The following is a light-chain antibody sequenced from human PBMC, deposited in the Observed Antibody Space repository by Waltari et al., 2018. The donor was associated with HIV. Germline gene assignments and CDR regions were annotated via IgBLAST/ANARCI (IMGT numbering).Light chain of an antibody. J-gene: IGKJ2*01. CDR2: DAT. CDR3: QQYNTVSRT. Sequence: DIQMTQSPSSLSASVGDRVTITCQASQNIRKWLTWYQQKPGKAPKLVIFDATNLETGVPSRFSGSGSGTEFTFTISSLQPEDVATYYCQQYNTVSRTFGQGTKLEIK. CDR1: QNIRKW. V-gene: IGKV1-33*01.